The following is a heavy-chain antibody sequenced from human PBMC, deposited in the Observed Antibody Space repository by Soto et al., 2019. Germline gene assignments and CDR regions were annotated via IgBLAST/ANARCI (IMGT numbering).Heavy chain of an antibody. CDR3: AQGPLVGANYKYYDMDV. Sequence: WWSLRLSCAASVFTSSTSMTCVLQAPGKGLEWVSSFSGDGINTYYADSVKGRFTFSRDNSKNTVYLQMDNLRVEDTAVYHCAQGPLVGANYKYYDMDVWGQGTTVTVSS. V-gene: IGHV3-23*01. CDR1: VFTSSTS. D-gene: IGHD1-26*01. J-gene: IGHJ6*02. CDR2: FSGDGINT.